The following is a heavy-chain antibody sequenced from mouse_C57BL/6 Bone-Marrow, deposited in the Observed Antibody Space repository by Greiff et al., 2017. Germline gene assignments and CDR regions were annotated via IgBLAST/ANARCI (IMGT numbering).Heavy chain of an antibody. CDR3: ARHEVLYDYDVAWFAY. V-gene: IGHV1-62-2*01. J-gene: IGHJ3*01. D-gene: IGHD2-4*01. CDR2: FYPGSGSI. Sequence: QVQLQQSGAELVKPGASVKLSCKASGYTFTEYTIHWVKQRSGQGLEWIGWFYPGSGSIKYNEKFKDKATLTADKSSSTVYMELSRLTSEDSAVYCCARHEVLYDYDVAWFAYWGQGTLVTVSA. CDR1: GYTFTEYT.